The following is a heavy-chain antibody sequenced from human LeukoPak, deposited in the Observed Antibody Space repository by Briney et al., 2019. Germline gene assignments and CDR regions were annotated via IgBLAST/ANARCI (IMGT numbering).Heavy chain of an antibody. CDR2: IGTAADT. CDR1: GFTFSSYD. J-gene: IGHJ6*03. CDR3: ARDRSAGYMDV. V-gene: IGHV3-13*01. Sequence: GGSLRLSCAASGFTFSSYDMHWVRQATGKGLEWVSAIGTAADTYYPGSVKGRFTISRENAKNSLYLQMNSLRAGDTAVYYCARDRSAGYMDVWGKGTTVTVSS.